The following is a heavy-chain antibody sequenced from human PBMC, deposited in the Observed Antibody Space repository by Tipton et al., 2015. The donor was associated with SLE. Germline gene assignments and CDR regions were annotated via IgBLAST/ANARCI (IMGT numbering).Heavy chain of an antibody. CDR2: IYTSGST. Sequence: TLSLTCTVSGGSISSGSHYWSWIRQPAGKGLEWIGRIYTSGSTNYNPSLKSRVTISVDTSKNQFPLKLSFVTAADTAVYYCARDPVAGRGIDYWGQGTLVTVSS. V-gene: IGHV4-61*02. CDR1: GGSISSGSHY. D-gene: IGHD6-19*01. J-gene: IGHJ4*02. CDR3: ARDPVAGRGIDY.